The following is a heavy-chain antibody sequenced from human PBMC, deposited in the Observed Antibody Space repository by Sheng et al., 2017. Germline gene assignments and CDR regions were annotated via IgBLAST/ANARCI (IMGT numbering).Heavy chain of an antibody. V-gene: IGHV3-21*06. D-gene: IGHD6-13*01. Sequence: EVQLVESGGGLVKPGGSLRLSCAASGFTFSSYSINWVRQAPGKGLEWVSSITSSSTYIYYRDSVKGRFTISRDNAKNSLYLQMNSLRAEDTAVYYCAREGIASDIPTPYFMDVWGQGTTVTVSS. J-gene: IGHJ6*03. CDR1: GFTFSSYS. CDR3: AREGIASDIPTPYFMDV. CDR2: ITSSSTYI.